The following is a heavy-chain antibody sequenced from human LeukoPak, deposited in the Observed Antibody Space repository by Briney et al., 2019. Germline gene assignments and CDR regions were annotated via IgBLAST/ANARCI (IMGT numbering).Heavy chain of an antibody. CDR3: ARYLVSEMATIRGYFDY. V-gene: IGHV4-59*01. D-gene: IGHD5-24*01. CDR2: FYYRGST. J-gene: IGHJ4*02. CDR1: GGSISSYY. Sequence: KTSETLSLTCTVSGGSISSYYWSWIRQPPGKGLEWIGYFYYRGSTNYNPPLKSRVTIAVDTSKNQFSLKLSSVTAADTAVYYCARYLVSEMATIRGYFDYWGQGTLVTVSS.